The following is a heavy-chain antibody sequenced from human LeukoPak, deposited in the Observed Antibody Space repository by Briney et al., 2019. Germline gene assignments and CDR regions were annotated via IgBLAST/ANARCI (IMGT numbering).Heavy chain of an antibody. CDR3: AKAPVTTCSGAYCYPFDY. CDR2: ISVSGNT. J-gene: IGHJ4*02. CDR1: GFTLSSYA. D-gene: IGHD2-21*01. V-gene: IGHV3-23*01. Sequence: PGGSLRLSCAASGFTLSSYAMSWVRQAPGKGLEWVSAISVSGNTYHADSVKGRFTISRDSSKNTLYLHMNRLRAEDAAVYYCAKAPVTTCSGAYCYPFDYWGQGTLVTVSS.